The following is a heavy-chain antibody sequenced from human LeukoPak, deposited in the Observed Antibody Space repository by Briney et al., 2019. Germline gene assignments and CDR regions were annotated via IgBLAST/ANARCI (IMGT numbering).Heavy chain of an antibody. J-gene: IGHJ6*02. CDR1: GGSISSYY. V-gene: IGHV4-4*07. CDR2: IYTSGST. D-gene: IGHD6-13*01. CDR3: ARHFPRYSSSWYNYYYGMDV. Sequence: TSETLSLTCTVSGGSISSYYWSWIRQPAGKGLEWIGRIYTSGSTNYNPSLKSRVTMSVDTSKNQFSLKLSSVTAADTAVYYCARHFPRYSSSWYNYYYGMDVWGQGTTVPVSS.